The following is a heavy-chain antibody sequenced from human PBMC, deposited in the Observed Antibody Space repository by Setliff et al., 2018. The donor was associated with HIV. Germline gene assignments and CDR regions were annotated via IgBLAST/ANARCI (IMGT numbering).Heavy chain of an antibody. CDR1: GHTFTSYD. Sequence: ASVKVSCKASGHTFTSYDISWVRQAPGQGLEWMGWMSTYNGNTNYAQKVQGRVTMTTDTSTSTAYMELRSLRSDDTAVYYCARSEGQWLRPEGALCDYWGQGTLVTVSS. J-gene: IGHJ4*02. CDR3: ARSEGQWLRPEGALCDY. CDR2: MSTYNGNT. V-gene: IGHV1-18*01. D-gene: IGHD5-12*01.